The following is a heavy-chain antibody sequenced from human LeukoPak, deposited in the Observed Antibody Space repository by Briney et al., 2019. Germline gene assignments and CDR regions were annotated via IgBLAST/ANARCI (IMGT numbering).Heavy chain of an antibody. J-gene: IGHJ4*02. CDR3: AIAQGGDYFDY. D-gene: IGHD4-17*01. V-gene: IGHV3-66*01. Sequence: GGSLRLSCAASGFTVSSNYMSWVRQAPGKGLEWVSVIYSGGSTYYADSVKGRFTISRDNSKNTLYPQMNSLRAEDTAVYYCAIAQGGDYFDYWGQGTLVTVSS. CDR2: IYSGGST. CDR1: GFTVSSNY.